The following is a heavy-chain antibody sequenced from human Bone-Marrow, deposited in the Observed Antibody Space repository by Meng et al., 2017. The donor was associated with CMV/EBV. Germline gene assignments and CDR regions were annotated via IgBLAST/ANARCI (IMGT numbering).Heavy chain of an antibody. Sequence: CPVSSFPFSSSAMSLVRLAPGQGLGWVSTIGSGGITTYYADSVQGRFTISRDNSKNTLYLQMNSLRAEDTAVYYCARDFAAGRGGLDYWGQGTLVTVSS. CDR3: ARDFAAGRGGLDY. CDR2: IGSGGITT. D-gene: IGHD3-10*01. CDR1: SFPFSSSA. V-gene: IGHV3-23*01. J-gene: IGHJ4*02.